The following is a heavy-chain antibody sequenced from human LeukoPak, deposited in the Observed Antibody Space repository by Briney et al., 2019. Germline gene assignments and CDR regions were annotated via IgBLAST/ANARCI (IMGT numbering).Heavy chain of an antibody. CDR2: ISSSSSYI. CDR1: GFTFSSYS. Sequence: GGSLRLSCAGSGFTFSSYSMNWVRQAPGKGLEWVSSISSSSSYIYYADSVKGRFTISRDNAKNSLYLQMNSLRAEDTAVYYRARDRKDIVVVVAAPNWFDHWGQGTLVTVSS. D-gene: IGHD2-15*01. V-gene: IGHV3-21*01. CDR3: ARDRKDIVVVVAAPNWFDH. J-gene: IGHJ5*02.